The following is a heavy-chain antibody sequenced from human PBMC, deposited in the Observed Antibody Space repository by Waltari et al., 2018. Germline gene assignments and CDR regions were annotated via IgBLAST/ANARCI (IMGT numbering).Heavy chain of an antibody. D-gene: IGHD3-10*01. J-gene: IGHJ5*02. CDR3: ARDRGGGRFDP. CDR2: IKQDGSEK. V-gene: IGHV3-7*01. CDR1: GFSFGTSW. Sequence: EVQLVASGGGLCQPGGSLRLSCAASGFSFGTSWRSWGGQAPGKGLEWVANIKQDGSEKYYVDSVKGRFTISRDNAKNSLYLQMNSLRAEDTAVYYCARDRGGGRFDPWGQGTLVTVSS.